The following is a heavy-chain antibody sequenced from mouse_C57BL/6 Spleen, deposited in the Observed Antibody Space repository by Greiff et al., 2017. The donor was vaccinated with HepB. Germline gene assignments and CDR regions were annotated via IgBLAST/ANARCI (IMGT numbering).Heavy chain of an antibody. Sequence: QVQLQQPGAELVKPGASVKLSCKASGYTFTSYWMQWVKQRPGQGLEWIGEIDPSDSYTTYNQKFKGKATLTVDTSSSTAYMQLSSLTSEDSAVYYCASWGITTVVAGGYYYAMDYWGQGTSVTVSS. J-gene: IGHJ4*01. CDR1: GYTFTSYW. CDR3: ASWGITTVVAGGYYYAMDY. CDR2: IDPSDSYT. D-gene: IGHD1-1*01. V-gene: IGHV1-50*01.